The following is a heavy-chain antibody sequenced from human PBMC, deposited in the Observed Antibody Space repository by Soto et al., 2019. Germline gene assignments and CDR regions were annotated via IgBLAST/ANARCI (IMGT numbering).Heavy chain of an antibody. J-gene: IGHJ5*02. CDR1: GGTFSSYA. D-gene: IGHD1-1*01. Sequence: SVKVSCKASGGTFSSYAISWVRQAPGQGLEWMGGIIPIFGTANYAQKFQGRVTITADESTSTAYLELSSLASDDTAVYYCVRMASSGTLNWFDPWGQGTLVTVSS. V-gene: IGHV1-69*13. CDR3: VRMASSGTLNWFDP. CDR2: IIPIFGTA.